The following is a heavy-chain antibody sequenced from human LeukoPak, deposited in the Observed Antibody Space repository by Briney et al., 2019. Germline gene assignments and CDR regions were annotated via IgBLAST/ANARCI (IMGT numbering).Heavy chain of an antibody. Sequence: SETLSLTCTVSGGSISSYYWSWIRQPAGKGLEWIGRIYTSGSTNYNPSLKSRVTMSVDTSKNQFFLKLSSVTAADTAVYYCARDRYYYDSSGYLFDYWGQGTLVTVSS. CDR2: IYTSGST. CDR1: GGSISSYY. J-gene: IGHJ4*02. V-gene: IGHV4-4*07. CDR3: ARDRYYYDSSGYLFDY. D-gene: IGHD3-22*01.